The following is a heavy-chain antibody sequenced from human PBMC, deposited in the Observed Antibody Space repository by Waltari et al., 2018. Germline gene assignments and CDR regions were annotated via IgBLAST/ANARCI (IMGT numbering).Heavy chain of an antibody. V-gene: IGHV4-39*07. CDR3: ARRAYYYDGSPLDY. CDR1: GGSISSTTDY. D-gene: IGHD3-22*01. CDR2: IYYRGRT. Sequence: QLQLQESGPGLVKPSETLSLTCTVSGGSISSTTDYWGWVRTPPGKGLEWIGSIYYRGRTYYNPSLKSRVTISLDTSRNQFSLKLSSVTAADTAVYYCARRAYYYDGSPLDYWGQGTLVTVSS. J-gene: IGHJ4*02.